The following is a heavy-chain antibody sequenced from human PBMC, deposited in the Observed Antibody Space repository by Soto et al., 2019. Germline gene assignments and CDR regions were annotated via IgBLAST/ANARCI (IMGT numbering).Heavy chain of an antibody. D-gene: IGHD6-6*01. V-gene: IGHV1-18*01. CDR3: ARRSSSSSWFDP. CDR1: GYTFFNYG. J-gene: IGHJ5*02. Sequence: ASVKVSCKTSGYTFFNYGISWVRQAPGQGLEWMGWISAYNGNTNYAQNLQGRVTMTTDTSTKTAYMELRSLRSDDTAVYYCARRSSSSSWFDPWGQGTLVTVSS. CDR2: ISAYNGNT.